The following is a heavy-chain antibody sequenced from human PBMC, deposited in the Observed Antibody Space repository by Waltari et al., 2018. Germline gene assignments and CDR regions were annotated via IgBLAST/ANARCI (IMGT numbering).Heavy chain of an antibody. CDR1: GGTFSSYA. V-gene: IGHV1-69*01. CDR3: AGTGGYYDILTGYYNY. J-gene: IGHJ4*02. D-gene: IGHD3-9*01. Sequence: QVQLVQSGAEVKKPGSSVKVSCKASGGTFSSYAISWVRQAPGQGLEWMGGIIPIFGTANYAQKFQGRVTITADESTSTAYMELSSLRSEDTAVYYCAGTGGYYDILTGYYNYWGQGTLVTVSS. CDR2: IIPIFGTA.